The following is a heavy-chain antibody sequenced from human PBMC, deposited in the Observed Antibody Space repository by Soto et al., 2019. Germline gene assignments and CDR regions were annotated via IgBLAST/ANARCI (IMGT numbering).Heavy chain of an antibody. CDR3: ARIYYYDSRGFSPIDY. D-gene: IGHD3-22*01. CDR1: GFIFSNYG. Sequence: QVQLVESGGGLVQPGRSLRLSCVASGFIFSNYGMHWVRQAPGKGLEWAAVISDDGSNKYFADSVKGRFTISRDNSKNTLYLNLNCLRTEDTTVYYCARIYYYDSRGFSPIDYWGQGTLVTVSS. J-gene: IGHJ4*02. V-gene: IGHV3-30*03. CDR2: ISDDGSNK.